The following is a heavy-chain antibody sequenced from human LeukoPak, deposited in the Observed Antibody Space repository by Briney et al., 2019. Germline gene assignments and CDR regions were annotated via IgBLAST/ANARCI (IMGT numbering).Heavy chain of an antibody. Sequence: GEFLKISCKGSGYSFANFWIGWVRQMPGKGLEWMGIINPDDSDIRYSPSFQGQVTISVDKSISTAYLQLSSLKASDTAMYYCARHQGSSSWVDYWGQGTLVTVSS. J-gene: IGHJ4*02. D-gene: IGHD6-13*01. CDR1: GYSFANFW. CDR2: INPDDSDI. CDR3: ARHQGSSSWVDY. V-gene: IGHV5-51*01.